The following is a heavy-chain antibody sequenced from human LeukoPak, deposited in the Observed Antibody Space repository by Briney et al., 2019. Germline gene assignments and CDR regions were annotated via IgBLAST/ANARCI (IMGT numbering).Heavy chain of an antibody. D-gene: IGHD4-23*01. Sequence: SVKVSCKASGGTFRRYAISWVRQAPGQGLEWMGGIIPIFGKANYAQKFQARVTITADEPTSTAYKELRSLRSEDTAVYYCARTVVTPTPDAFGIWGQGKMVTVSS. J-gene: IGHJ3*02. V-gene: IGHV1-69*13. CDR1: GGTFRRYA. CDR3: ARTVVTPTPDAFGI. CDR2: IIPIFGKA.